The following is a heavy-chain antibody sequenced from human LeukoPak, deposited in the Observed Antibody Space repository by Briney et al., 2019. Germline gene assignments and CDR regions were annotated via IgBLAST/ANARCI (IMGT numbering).Heavy chain of an antibody. J-gene: IGHJ6*04. CDR2: ISSSGNTI. D-gene: IGHD3-10*02. CDR3: AELGITMIGGV. Sequence: GGSLRLSCAASGFTFSSYSMNWVRQAPGKGLEWVSYISSSGNTIYYADSVKGRFTISRDNAKNSLYLQMNSLRAEDTAVYYCAELGITMIGGVWGKGTTVTISS. V-gene: IGHV3-48*04. CDR1: GFTFSSYS.